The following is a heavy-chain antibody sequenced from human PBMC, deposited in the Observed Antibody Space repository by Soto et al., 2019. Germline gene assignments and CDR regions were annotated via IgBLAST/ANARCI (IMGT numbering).Heavy chain of an antibody. Sequence: KPSETLSLTCTVSGGSISSSSYYWGWIRQPPGEGLEWIGSIYYSGSTYYNPSLKSRVTISVDTSKNQFSLKLSSVTAADTAVYYCARRCSGGSCYSVAGIDYWGQGTLVTVSS. CDR1: GGSISSSSYY. CDR2: IYYSGST. V-gene: IGHV4-39*01. D-gene: IGHD2-15*01. J-gene: IGHJ4*02. CDR3: ARRCSGGSCYSVAGIDY.